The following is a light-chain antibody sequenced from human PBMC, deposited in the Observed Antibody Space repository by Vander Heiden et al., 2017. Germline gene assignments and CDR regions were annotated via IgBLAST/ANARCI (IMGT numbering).Light chain of an antibody. CDR2: EVS. CDR1: SSDAGGYNY. J-gene: IGLJ2*01. V-gene: IGLV2-8*01. Sequence: QSALTHPPSASASPGQSVTISCTGTSSDAGGYNYVSWYQQHPGKAPKLMIYEVSKRPSGVPDRFSGSKSGNTASLTVSGLQAEDEADYYCSSYAGSNNLGVFGGGTKLTVL. CDR3: SSYAGSNNLGV.